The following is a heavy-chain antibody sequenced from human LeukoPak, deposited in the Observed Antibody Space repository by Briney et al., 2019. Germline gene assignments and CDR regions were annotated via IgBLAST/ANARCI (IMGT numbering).Heavy chain of an antibody. CDR2: IYYSGIT. D-gene: IGHD5-18*01. Sequence: PSETLSLTCTDSGGSISNFYWSWIRQPPGKGLEWIGYIYYSGITNYNPSLKSRVTISVDTSKNQFSLKLSSVTAADTAVYYCASIDQVETTMGGYYFDYWGQGTLVTVSS. J-gene: IGHJ4*02. CDR1: GGSISNFY. V-gene: IGHV4-59*01. CDR3: ASIDQVETTMGGYYFDY.